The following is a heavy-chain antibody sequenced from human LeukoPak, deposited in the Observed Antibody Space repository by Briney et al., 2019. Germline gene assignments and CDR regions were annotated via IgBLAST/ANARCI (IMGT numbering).Heavy chain of an antibody. CDR1: GGSFSGYY. D-gene: IGHD2-21*02. CDR2: INHSGST. Sequence: PSETLSLTCAVYGGSFSGYYWSWFRQPPGKGLEWIGEINHSGSTNYNPSLKSRVTISVDTSKNQFSLKLSSVTAADTAVYYCASTSCGGDCYSHYWGQGTLVTVSS. CDR3: ASTSCGGDCYSHY. V-gene: IGHV4-34*01. J-gene: IGHJ4*02.